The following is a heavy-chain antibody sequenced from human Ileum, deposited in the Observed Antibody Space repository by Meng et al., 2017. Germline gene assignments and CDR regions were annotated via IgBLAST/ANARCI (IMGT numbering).Heavy chain of an antibody. Sequence: GESLKISCAASGFTFSDQYIDWVRQAPGTGLEWVGRAGNKANSHTTEYAASVKGRSIISRDDANYSLYLHMNSLKTEATAVYYCTRGYSGTDINAFDIWGRGTMVTVSS. CDR3: TRGYSGTDINAFDI. D-gene: IGHD5-12*01. CDR2: AGNKANSHTT. CDR1: GFTFSDQY. J-gene: IGHJ3*02. V-gene: IGHV3-72*01.